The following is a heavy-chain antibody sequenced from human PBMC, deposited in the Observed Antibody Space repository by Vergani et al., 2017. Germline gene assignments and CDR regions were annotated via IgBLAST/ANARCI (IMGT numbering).Heavy chain of an antibody. D-gene: IGHD3-10*01. CDR3: ARRGSGNTYYFDY. CDR1: GFTFCDYD. J-gene: IGHJ4*02. V-gene: IGHV3-20*04. Sequence: EVQLVESGGGVVRPGGSLRLSRAASGFTFCDYDMNWVRQPPGMGVEWVSRVKWNGDSSVYADSVKGRFTISRDNAKNSLYLQMTSLRAEDTAFYYCARRGSGNTYYFDYWGQGALVTVSS. CDR2: VKWNGDSS.